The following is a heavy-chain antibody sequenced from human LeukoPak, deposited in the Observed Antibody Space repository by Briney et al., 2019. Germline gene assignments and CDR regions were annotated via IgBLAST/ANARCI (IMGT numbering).Heavy chain of an antibody. CDR1: GGSFSGYY. Sequence: PSETLSLTCAVYGGSFSGYYWSWIRQPPGKGLEWIGEINHSGRTNYNPSLKSRVTISVDTSKNQFSLKLSSVTAADPAVYYCARVGSGYYDEYWFDPWGQGTLVTVSS. V-gene: IGHV4-34*01. CDR2: INHSGRT. D-gene: IGHD3-22*01. J-gene: IGHJ5*02. CDR3: ARVGSGYYDEYWFDP.